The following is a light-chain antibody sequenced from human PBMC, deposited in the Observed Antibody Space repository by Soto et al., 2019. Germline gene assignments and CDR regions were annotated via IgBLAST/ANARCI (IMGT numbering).Light chain of an antibody. CDR3: QQYGSSPRT. Sequence: EIVMTQSPATLSVSPGGRATLSCRASQSVSSDLAWYQQKPGQAPRVLIFGASNRATGIPDRFSGSGSGTDFTLTISRMEPEDFAVYYCQQYGSSPRTFGQGTKVDIK. V-gene: IGKV3-20*01. J-gene: IGKJ1*01. CDR1: QSVSSD. CDR2: GAS.